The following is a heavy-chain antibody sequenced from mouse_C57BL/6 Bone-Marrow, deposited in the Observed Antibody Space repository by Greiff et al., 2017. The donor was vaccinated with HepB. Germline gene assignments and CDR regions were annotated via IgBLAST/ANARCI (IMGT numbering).Heavy chain of an antibody. V-gene: IGHV5-6*01. Sequence: EVKVVESGGDLVKPGGSLKLSCAASGFTFSSYGMSWVRQTPDKRLEWVATISSGGSYTYYPDSVKGRFTISRDNAKNTLYLQMSSLKSEDTAMYYCARNYGSSHWYFDVWGTGTTVTVSS. CDR1: GFTFSSYG. CDR2: ISSGGSYT. CDR3: ARNYGSSHWYFDV. D-gene: IGHD1-1*01. J-gene: IGHJ1*03.